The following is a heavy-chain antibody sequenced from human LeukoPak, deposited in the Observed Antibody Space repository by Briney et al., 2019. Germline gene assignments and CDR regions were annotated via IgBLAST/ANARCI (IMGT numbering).Heavy chain of an antibody. J-gene: IGHJ3*02. Sequence: GGPLRLSCAASEFTFTSYELNWVRQAPRKGLEWVSYISSSGNTISYADSVKGRFTISRDNAKNSLYLQVISLRAEDTAVYYCARGPSIAARYDAFDIWGQGTMVTVSS. CDR1: EFTFTSYE. CDR3: ARGPSIAARYDAFDI. CDR2: ISSSGNTI. D-gene: IGHD6-6*01. V-gene: IGHV3-48*03.